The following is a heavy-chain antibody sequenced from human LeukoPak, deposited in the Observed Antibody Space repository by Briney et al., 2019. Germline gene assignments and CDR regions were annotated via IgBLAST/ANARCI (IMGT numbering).Heavy chain of an antibody. CDR1: GGSFSGYY. CDR3: ARFGPGMRAFDI. D-gene: IGHD3-16*01. V-gene: IGHV4-34*01. CDR2: INHSGST. Sequence: SETLSLTCAVYGGSFSGYYWSWIRQPPGKGLEWIGEINHSGSTNYNPSLKSRVTISVDTSKNQFSLKLSSVTAADTAVYYCARFGPGMRAFDIWGQGTMVTVSS. J-gene: IGHJ3*02.